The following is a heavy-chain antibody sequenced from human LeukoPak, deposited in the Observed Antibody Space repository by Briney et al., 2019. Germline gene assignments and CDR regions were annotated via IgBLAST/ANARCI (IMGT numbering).Heavy chain of an antibody. Sequence: QPGGSLRLSCAASGFTFSSYEMNWVRQAPGKGLEWVSTISDSGGSTYYANSVKGRFTISRDNSKNTLYLQMNSLRAEDTAIYYCATGAHFDHWGQGTLVTVSS. CDR1: GFTFSSYE. CDR3: ATGAHFDH. CDR2: ISDSGGST. J-gene: IGHJ4*02. V-gene: IGHV3-23*01.